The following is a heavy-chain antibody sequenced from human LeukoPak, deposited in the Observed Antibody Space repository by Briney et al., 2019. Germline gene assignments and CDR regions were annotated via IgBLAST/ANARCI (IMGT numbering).Heavy chain of an antibody. D-gene: IGHD2-2*02. J-gene: IGHJ5*02. Sequence: ASVKVSCKASGYTFTGYYMHWVRQAPGQGLEWMGWINPNSGGTSYAQKFQGRVTMTRDTSISTAYMELSRLRSDDTAVYYCARDQRYCSSTSCYSGWFDPWGQGTLVTVSS. CDR1: GYTFTGYY. CDR3: ARDQRYCSSTSCYSGWFDP. V-gene: IGHV1-2*02. CDR2: INPNSGGT.